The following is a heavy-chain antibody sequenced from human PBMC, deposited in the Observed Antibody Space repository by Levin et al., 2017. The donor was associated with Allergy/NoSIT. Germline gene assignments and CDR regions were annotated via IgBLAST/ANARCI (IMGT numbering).Heavy chain of an antibody. CDR2: INHSGTT. D-gene: IGHD6-13*01. J-gene: IGHJ6*02. V-gene: IGHV4-34*01. CDR1: GVSFSSSY. Sequence: SQTLSLTCGVYGVSFSSSYWSWIRQPPGKGLEWIGEINHSGTTKYNPSLKSRVTISVDTSENQISLRLSSVTAADTAVYYCAGAFASAGTDSVYFYYYGVDVWGQGTTVTVSS. CDR3: AGAFASAGTDSVYFYYYGVDV.